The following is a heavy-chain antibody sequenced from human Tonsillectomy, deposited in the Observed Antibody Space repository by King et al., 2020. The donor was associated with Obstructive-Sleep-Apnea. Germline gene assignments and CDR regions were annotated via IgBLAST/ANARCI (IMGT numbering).Heavy chain of an antibody. CDR2: INSDGSST. D-gene: IGHD3-9*01. CDR3: ARGGHYYDFLTGSLSTDWFDP. Sequence: EVQLVESGGGLVQPGGSLRLSCAASGFTLSRYWMHWVRQGPGKGLMWVSRINSDGSSTSYADSVKGRFTISRDNAKNTLYLQMNSLRAEDTAVYYCARGGHYYDFLTGSLSTDWFDPWGQGTLVTVSS. CDR1: GFTLSRYW. V-gene: IGHV3-74*01. J-gene: IGHJ5*02.